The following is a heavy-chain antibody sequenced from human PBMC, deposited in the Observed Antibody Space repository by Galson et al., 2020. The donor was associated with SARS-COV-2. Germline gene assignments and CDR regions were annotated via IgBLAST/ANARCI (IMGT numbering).Heavy chain of an antibody. J-gene: IGHJ4*02. CDR3: ARDLGDSSGFPKYYFDY. V-gene: IGHV4-39*02. D-gene: IGHD3-22*01. Sequence: SETLSLTCTVSGGSISSSSYYWGWIRQPPGKGLEWIGSIYYSGSTYYNPSLKSRVTISVDTSKNQFSLKLSSVTAADTAVYYCARDLGDSSGFPKYYFDYWGQGTLVTVSS. CDR1: GGSISSSSYY. CDR2: IYYSGST.